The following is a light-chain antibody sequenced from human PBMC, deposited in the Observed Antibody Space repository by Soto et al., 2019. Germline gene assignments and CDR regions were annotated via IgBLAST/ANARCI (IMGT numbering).Light chain of an antibody. CDR1: SPNIGNNY. CDR3: AAWDDSLTSVV. Sequence: QSVLTQPPSASGTPGQSVTISCSGSSPNIGNNYVYWYQQFPGAAPKLLIYTDNQRPSGVPDRFSGSKSGTSASLAIGGLRSEDAADYHCAAWDDSLTSVVFGGGTKLTVL. V-gene: IGLV1-47*01. J-gene: IGLJ3*02. CDR2: TDN.